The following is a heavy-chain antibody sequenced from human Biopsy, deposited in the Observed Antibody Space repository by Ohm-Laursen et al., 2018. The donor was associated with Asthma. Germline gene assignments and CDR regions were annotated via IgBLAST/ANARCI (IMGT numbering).Heavy chain of an antibody. V-gene: IGHV4-34*01. CDR2: IDQSGYT. CDR3: ARAAITGIRGWFDP. J-gene: IGHJ5*02. Sequence: SETLSLTCTVYGGYLTGHYWNWIRQPPGKGLEWIGEIDQSGYTNYNPSLKSRVTISADTSKSQFHLNLSSVTAADTAVYFCARAAITGIRGWFDPWGQGTQVTVSS. CDR1: GGYLTGHY. D-gene: IGHD1-20*01.